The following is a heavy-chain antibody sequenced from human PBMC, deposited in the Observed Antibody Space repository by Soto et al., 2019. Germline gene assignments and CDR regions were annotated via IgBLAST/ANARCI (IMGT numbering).Heavy chain of an antibody. CDR3: DTDLSSSGVGELDY. V-gene: IGHV3-15*01. CDR2: IKTKTDGETT. CDR1: GFSFTYAW. D-gene: IGHD3-16*01. J-gene: IGHJ4*02. Sequence: EVQLVESGGGLVKPGGSLRLSCAASGFSFTYAWMTWVRQAPGKGLEWLGHIKTKTDGETTDYAAPVKGRFTISIDDSKTTVYLQMNSLNTEDTAVYYCDTDLSSSGVGELDYWGQGTLVTVSS.